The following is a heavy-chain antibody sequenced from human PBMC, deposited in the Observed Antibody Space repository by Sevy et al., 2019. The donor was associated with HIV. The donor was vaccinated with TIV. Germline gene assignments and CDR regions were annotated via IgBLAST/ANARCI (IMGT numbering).Heavy chain of an antibody. V-gene: IGHV4-39*01. D-gene: IGHD6-13*01. CDR1: GGSISSSSYY. CDR3: ASGIAAAVHFDY. Sequence: SETLSLTCTVSGGSISSSSYYWGWIRQPPGKGLEWIGSIYYSGSTYYNPSLKSRVTISVETSKNQFSLKLSSVTAADTAVYYCASGIAAAVHFDYWGQGTLVTVSS. CDR2: IYYSGST. J-gene: IGHJ4*02.